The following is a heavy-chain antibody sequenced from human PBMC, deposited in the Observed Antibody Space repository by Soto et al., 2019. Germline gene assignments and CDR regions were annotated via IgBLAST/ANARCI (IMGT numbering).Heavy chain of an antibody. CDR3: ASYSSGWYGGWFDP. V-gene: IGHV1-3*01. D-gene: IGHD6-19*01. Sequence: GASVKVSCKASGYTFTSYAMHWVRQAPGQRLEWMGWINAGNGNTKYSQKFQGRVTITRGTSASTAYMELSSLRSEDTAVYYCASYSSGWYGGWFDPWGQGTLVTVSS. CDR1: GYTFTSYA. J-gene: IGHJ5*02. CDR2: INAGNGNT.